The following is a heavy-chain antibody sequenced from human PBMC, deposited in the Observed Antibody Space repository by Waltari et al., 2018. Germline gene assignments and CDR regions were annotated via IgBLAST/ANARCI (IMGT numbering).Heavy chain of an antibody. V-gene: IGHV1-8*02. D-gene: IGHD3-3*01. CDR1: GYTFTSYD. Sequence: QVQLVQSGAEVKKPGASVKVSCKASGYTFTSYDINWVRQATGQGLEWMGWRNPNRGNTGYAQKFQGRVTMTRNTSISTAYMELSSLRSEDTAVYYCARSYDFWSGYLGWGQGTLVTVSS. J-gene: IGHJ4*02. CDR3: ARSYDFWSGYLG. CDR2: RNPNRGNT.